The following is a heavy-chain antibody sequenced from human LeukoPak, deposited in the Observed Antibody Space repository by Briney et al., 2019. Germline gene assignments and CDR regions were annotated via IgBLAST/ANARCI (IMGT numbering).Heavy chain of an antibody. J-gene: IGHJ4*02. D-gene: IGHD6-13*01. V-gene: IGHV5-51*01. CDR1: GYSFSSYW. CDR2: IYPGDSDT. CDR3: ARHRSAAAGTFWFDY. Sequence: GESLKISCKGSGYSFSSYWIGWVRQMPGKGLEWMGIIYPGDSDTTYSPSFQGQVTISVDKSISTAYLQWSSLKASDTAMYYCARHRSAAAGTFWFDYWGQGTLVTVPS.